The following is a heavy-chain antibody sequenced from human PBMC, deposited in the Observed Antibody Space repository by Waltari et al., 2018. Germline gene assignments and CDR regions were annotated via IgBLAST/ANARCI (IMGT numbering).Heavy chain of an antibody. J-gene: IGHJ6*02. CDR3: AREGMVGRYYNPMDV. CDR2: ISSSISII. D-gene: IGHD3-10*01. CDR1: GFTFSAYT. V-gene: IGHV3-48*01. Sequence: EVQLVDSGGGLVQPGGSLRLSCAASGFTFSAYTMNWVRRAPGKGLEWVSYISSSISIIYYADSVKGRFTISRDNAQNSLYLQMNSLRAEDTAVYYCAREGMVGRYYNPMDVWGQGTTVTVSS.